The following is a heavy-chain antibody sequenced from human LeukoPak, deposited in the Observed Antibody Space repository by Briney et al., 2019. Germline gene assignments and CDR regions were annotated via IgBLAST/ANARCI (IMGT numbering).Heavy chain of an antibody. Sequence: SETLSLTCSVSGGSVTSGRYYWSWIRQPAGKGLEWIGRISTTGSTNYNPSLKSRVTMSLDTSKNQFSLKLNSVTAADTAVYYCARGAALAIDYWGQGALVTVSS. CDR2: ISTTGST. D-gene: IGHD2-15*01. V-gene: IGHV4-61*02. J-gene: IGHJ4*02. CDR3: ARGAALAIDY. CDR1: GGSVTSGRYY.